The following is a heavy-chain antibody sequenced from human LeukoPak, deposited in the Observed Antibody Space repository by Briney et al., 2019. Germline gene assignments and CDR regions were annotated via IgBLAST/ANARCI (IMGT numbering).Heavy chain of an antibody. CDR1: GGTFSSYA. D-gene: IGHD2-15*01. CDR2: IIPIFGTA. Sequence: ASVKVSCKASGGTFSSYAISWVRQAPGQGLEWMGGIIPIFGTANYAQKFQGRVTITTDESTSTAYMELRSLRSEDTAVYYCARGLLDYYYYMDVWGKGTTVTVSS. J-gene: IGHJ6*03. V-gene: IGHV1-69*05. CDR3: ARGLLDYYYYMDV.